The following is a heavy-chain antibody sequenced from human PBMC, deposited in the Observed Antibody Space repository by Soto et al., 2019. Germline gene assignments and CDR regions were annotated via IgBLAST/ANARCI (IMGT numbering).Heavy chain of an antibody. CDR1: GGSIISRDYY. J-gene: IGHJ5*02. D-gene: IGHD3-16*01. CDR2: IFYNGRT. V-gene: IGHV4-39*01. Sequence: QVPLQEPGPGLVKPSETLSLTCSVSGGSIISRDYYWVWVRRAPGRGPQWIGNIFYNGRTDYNPSLQSRGTISVDTAKNQFSLKLASVAVADTAIYYCARGGRSADYQSDWFDPWGRGTPVTVSS. CDR3: ARGGRSADYQSDWFDP.